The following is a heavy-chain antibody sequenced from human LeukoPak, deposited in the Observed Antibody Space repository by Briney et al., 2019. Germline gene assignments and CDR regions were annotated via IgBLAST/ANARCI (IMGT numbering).Heavy chain of an antibody. D-gene: IGHD6-13*01. J-gene: IGHJ4*02. CDR1: GFTFSFSG. Sequence: GGSLRLSCAASGFTFSFSGMYWVRQAPGKGLEWLAFISVDGSRKYYADSVKGRFTISRDNSKNTLFLQMNSLRTEDTAVYYCAKDRSTTWSFDYWGQGTLVTVSS. CDR3: AKDRSTTWSFDY. CDR2: ISVDGSRK. V-gene: IGHV3-30*18.